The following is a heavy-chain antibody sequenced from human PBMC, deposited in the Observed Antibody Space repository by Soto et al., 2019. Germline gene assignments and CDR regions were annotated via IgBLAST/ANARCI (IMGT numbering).Heavy chain of an antibody. J-gene: IGHJ6*01. V-gene: IGHV1-18*01. Sequence: ASVTVSCKTSGYTFTRNGISWVRQAPGQGLEWMGWISPKSGSIKYAQKFQCRVIMTTATSTSTVYMELRRLRSDETAVYYWVKDHDSNSWPSRDVWGPGTTVTVFS. CDR3: VKDHDSNSWPSRDV. CDR2: ISPKSGSI. D-gene: IGHD3-22*01. CDR1: GYTFTRNG.